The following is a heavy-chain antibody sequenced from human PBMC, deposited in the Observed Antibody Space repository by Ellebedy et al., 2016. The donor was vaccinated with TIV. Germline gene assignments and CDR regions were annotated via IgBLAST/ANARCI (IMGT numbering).Heavy chain of an antibody. J-gene: IGHJ4*02. CDR3: ARTRSAAGTPIELDY. CDR2: IYHSGST. V-gene: IGHV4-34*01. D-gene: IGHD6-13*01. Sequence: SETLSLXCAVYGGSFSGYYWSWIRQPPGKGLEWIGSIYHSGSTYYNPSLKSRVTISVDTSKNQFSLKLSSVTAADTAVYYCARTRSAAGTPIELDYWGQGTLVTVSS. CDR1: GGSFSGYY.